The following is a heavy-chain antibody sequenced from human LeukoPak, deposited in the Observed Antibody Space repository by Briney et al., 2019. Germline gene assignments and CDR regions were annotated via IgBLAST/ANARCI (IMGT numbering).Heavy chain of an antibody. V-gene: IGHV3-48*03. CDR1: GFTFSSYE. CDR2: ISSSGSTI. Sequence: PGGSLRLSCAASGFTFSSYEMNWLRQAPGKGLEGVSYISSSGSTIYYADSVKGRFTISRDNAKNSLYLQMNSLRAEDTAVYYCASLPLWFGEYYWGQGTLVTVSS. CDR3: ASLPLWFGEYY. J-gene: IGHJ4*02. D-gene: IGHD3-10*01.